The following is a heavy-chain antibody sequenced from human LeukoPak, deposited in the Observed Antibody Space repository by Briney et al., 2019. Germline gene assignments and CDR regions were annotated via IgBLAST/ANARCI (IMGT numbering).Heavy chain of an antibody. D-gene: IGHD3-22*01. CDR3: ARGVSYYDSSGYWHY. CDR1: GFTFSSYA. V-gene: IGHV3-33*08. CDR2: IWYDGSNK. J-gene: IGHJ4*02. Sequence: PGGSLRLSCAASGFTFSSYAMHWVRQAPGKGLEWVAVIWYDGSNKYYADSVKGRFTISRDNSKNTLYLQMNSLRAEDTAVYYCARGVSYYDSSGYWHYWGQGTLVTVSS.